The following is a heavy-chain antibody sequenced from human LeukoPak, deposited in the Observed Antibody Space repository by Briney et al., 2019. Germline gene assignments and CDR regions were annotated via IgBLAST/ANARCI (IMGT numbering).Heavy chain of an antibody. Sequence: GRSLRLSCITSGFTFGDYAMTWVRQAPGKGLEWVGLIRSKVYGGTPEYAASVKGRFTISRDDSKGIAYLQMNSLKTEDTAVYYCTRDQTPYYWGQGTLVTVSS. V-gene: IGHV3-49*04. CDR2: IRSKVYGGTP. CDR3: TRDQTPYY. J-gene: IGHJ4*02. CDR1: GFTFGDYA.